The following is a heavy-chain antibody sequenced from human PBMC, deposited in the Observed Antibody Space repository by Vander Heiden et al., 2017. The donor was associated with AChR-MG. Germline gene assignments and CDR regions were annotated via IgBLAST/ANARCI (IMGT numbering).Heavy chain of an antibody. D-gene: IGHD3-16*01. CDR1: GDSVSSNSAA. J-gene: IGHJ6*02. CDR3: ARDGFGWGCRWPSYYYYYYGMDV. V-gene: IGHV6-1*01. Sequence: VQLPQSGPGLVKPSQTLSLPRAISGDSVSSNSAAWNWIRQSPSRGLEWLGRTYYRSKWYNDYAVSVKSRITINPDTSKNQFSLQLNSVTPEDTAVYYCARDGFGWGCRWPSYYYYYYGMDVWGQGTTVTVSS. CDR2: TYYRSKWYN.